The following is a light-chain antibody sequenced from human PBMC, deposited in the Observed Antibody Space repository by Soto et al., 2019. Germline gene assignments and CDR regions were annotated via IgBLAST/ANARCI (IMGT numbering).Light chain of an antibody. Sequence: DLQMIQPPSTLSASTGERVAITGRGSQSISAWLAWYQHKPGKAPTLLIYKASTVESAVPSRFSGSGSGTEFTLTISSLQPDDFATYYCQQYHSYPLTFGQGTRLEIK. J-gene: IGKJ5*01. CDR3: QQYHSYPLT. CDR2: KAS. V-gene: IGKV1-5*03. CDR1: QSISAW.